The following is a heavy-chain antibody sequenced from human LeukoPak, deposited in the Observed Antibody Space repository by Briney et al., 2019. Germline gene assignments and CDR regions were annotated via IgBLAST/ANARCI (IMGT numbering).Heavy chain of an antibody. D-gene: IGHD6-19*01. CDR1: GGTFSSYA. J-gene: IGHJ4*02. CDR2: ISAYNGNT. CDR3: ASGRGEVAGDYFDY. V-gene: IGHV1-18*01. Sequence: ASVKVSCKASGGTFSSYAISWVRQAPGQGLEWMGWISAYNGNTNYAQKLQGRVTMTTDTSTSTAYMELRSLRSDDTAVYYCASGRGEVAGDYFDYWGQGTLVTVSS.